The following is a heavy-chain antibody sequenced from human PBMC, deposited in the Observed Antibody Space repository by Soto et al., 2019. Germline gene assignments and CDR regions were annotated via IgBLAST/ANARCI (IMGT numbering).Heavy chain of an antibody. Sequence: EVQLVESGGGLVQPGGSLRLSCAASGFTFSSYWMSWVRQAPGKGLEWVANIKQDGSEKYYVDSVKGGFTISRDNAKNSLYLQMNSLRAEDTAVYYCASRFGRGGWYFDLWGRGTLVTVSS. CDR3: ASRFGRGGWYFDL. J-gene: IGHJ2*01. CDR1: GFTFSSYW. V-gene: IGHV3-7*01. CDR2: IKQDGSEK. D-gene: IGHD2-15*01.